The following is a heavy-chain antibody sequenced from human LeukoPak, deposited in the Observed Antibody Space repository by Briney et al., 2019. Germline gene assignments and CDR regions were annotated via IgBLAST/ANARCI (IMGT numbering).Heavy chain of an antibody. CDR2: IYYSGST. J-gene: IGHJ5*02. V-gene: IGHV4-31*03. CDR3: ASGVCQLLYIENWFDP. D-gene: IGHD2-2*02. CDR1: GGSISSGGYY. Sequence: SETLSLTCTVSGGSISSGGYYWSWIRQHPGKGLEWIGYIYYSGSTYYNPSLKSRVTISVDTSKNQFSLKLSSVTAADTAVYYCASGVCQLLYIENWFDPWGQGTLVTVSS.